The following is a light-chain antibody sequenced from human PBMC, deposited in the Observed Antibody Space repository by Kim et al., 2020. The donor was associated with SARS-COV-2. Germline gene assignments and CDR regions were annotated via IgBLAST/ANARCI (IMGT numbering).Light chain of an antibody. Sequence: VTLACTLSRRHSSYNLARHQQQPGKAPRFLMKLGGSGSYNQGSGVPDRFSRSSYGADRYLTISNLQSEDGAYYYCVTGDSNTHWVFGGGTRLTAL. CDR2: LGGSGSY. CDR3: VTGDSNTHWV. CDR1: RRHSSYN. J-gene: IGLJ3*02. V-gene: IGLV4-60*03.